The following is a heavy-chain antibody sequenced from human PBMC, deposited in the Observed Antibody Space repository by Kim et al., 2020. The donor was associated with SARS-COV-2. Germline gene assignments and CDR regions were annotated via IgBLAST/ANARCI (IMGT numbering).Heavy chain of an antibody. CDR3: ACLPLADV. D-gene: IGHD2-2*01. Sequence: ASVKVSCKASGYRFASYAVSWVRQAPGQGLEWLGRIIPFHGSPKYAQKFQGRVTITTDTSPTTAYMELSSLRSDDTATYYCACLPLADV. J-gene: IGHJ3*01. CDR2: IIPFHGSP. CDR1: GYRFASYA. V-gene: IGHV1-18*01.